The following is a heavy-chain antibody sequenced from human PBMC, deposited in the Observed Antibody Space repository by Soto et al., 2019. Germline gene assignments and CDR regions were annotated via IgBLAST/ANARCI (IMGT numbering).Heavy chain of an antibody. CDR1: GFSLNNARLG. V-gene: IGHV2-26*01. CDR2: VFSSDEK. D-gene: IGHD3-10*01. Sequence: SGPTLVNPTETLTLTCTVSGFSLNNARLGVSWIRQPPGKALEWLAHVFSSDEKSFSTSLKSRLSISKDTFKSQVVLTMTNMDPVDTATYYXARTVHGSGRYEFDYWGQGTLVTVSS. J-gene: IGHJ4*02. CDR3: ARTVHGSGRYEFDY.